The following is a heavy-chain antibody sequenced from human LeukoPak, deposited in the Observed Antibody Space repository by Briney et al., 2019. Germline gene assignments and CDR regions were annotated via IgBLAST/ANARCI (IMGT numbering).Heavy chain of an antibody. Sequence: GGSLRLSCAASGFTFSSYGMHWVRQAPGKGLEWVAVISYDGSNKYYADSVKGRFTISRDNSKNTLYLQMNSLRAEDTAVYYCARGGGVGTTTPALYYGMDVWGQGTTVTVSS. CDR1: GFTFSSYG. D-gene: IGHD1-26*01. CDR3: ARGGGVGTTTPALYYGMDV. V-gene: IGHV3-30*03. CDR2: ISYDGSNK. J-gene: IGHJ6*02.